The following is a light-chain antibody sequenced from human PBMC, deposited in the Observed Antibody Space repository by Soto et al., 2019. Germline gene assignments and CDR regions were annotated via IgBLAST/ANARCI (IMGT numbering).Light chain of an antibody. CDR2: GAS. CDR1: QSVSSN. Sequence: DIVMTQSPSTLSVAPGERATLSCRASQSVSSNLAWYQQKPGQAPRLLIYGASTRATGIPARFSGSGSGTEFTLTISSLQSEDFAVYYCQQYNNWSLTFGGGTKVDIK. J-gene: IGKJ4*01. CDR3: QQYNNWSLT. V-gene: IGKV3-15*01.